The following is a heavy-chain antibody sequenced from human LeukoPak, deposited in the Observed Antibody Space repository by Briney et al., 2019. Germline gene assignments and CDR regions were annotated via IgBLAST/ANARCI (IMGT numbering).Heavy chain of an antibody. Sequence: ASVKVSCKASGYIFTGNYMHWVRQAPGQGLEGMGWINPNSGGTNYAQKFQGRVTMTRDTSISTAYMELSRLRSDDTAVYYCARTTYYDNSEGFDYWGQGTLVTVSS. CDR3: ARTTYYDNSEGFDY. D-gene: IGHD3-22*01. J-gene: IGHJ4*02. V-gene: IGHV1-2*02. CDR2: INPNSGGT. CDR1: GYIFTGNY.